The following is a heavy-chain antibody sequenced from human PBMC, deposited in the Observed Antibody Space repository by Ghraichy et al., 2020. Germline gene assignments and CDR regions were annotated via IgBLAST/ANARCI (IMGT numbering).Heavy chain of an antibody. CDR1: SDSISTYY. CDR3: ARDSSGYYTPDYYYYGMDV. CDR2: IYTSGST. D-gene: IGHD3-22*01. Sequence: SQTLSLTCTVSSDSISTYYWSWIQQPAGKGLEWIGRIYTSGSTNYNPSLKSRVTMSVDTSKNQFSLKLNSVTAADTAVYYCARDSSGYYTPDYYYYGMDVWGQGTTVTVSS. J-gene: IGHJ6*02. V-gene: IGHV4-4*07.